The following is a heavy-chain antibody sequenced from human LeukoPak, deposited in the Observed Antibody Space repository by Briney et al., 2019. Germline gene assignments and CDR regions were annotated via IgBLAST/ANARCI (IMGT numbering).Heavy chain of an antibody. CDR1: GFTFSSYE. J-gene: IGHJ4*02. Sequence: GGSLRLSCAASGFTFSSYEMNWVRQAPGKGLEWVSYISSSGSTIYYADSVKGRFTISRDNAKNSLYLQMNSLRAEDTAVYCCARDVSGYSGYGQGDYWGQGTLVTVSS. CDR3: ARDVSGYSGYGQGDY. V-gene: IGHV3-48*03. D-gene: IGHD5-12*01. CDR2: ISSSGSTI.